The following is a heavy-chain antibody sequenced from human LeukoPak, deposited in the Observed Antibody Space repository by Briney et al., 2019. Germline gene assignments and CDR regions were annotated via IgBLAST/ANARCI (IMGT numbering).Heavy chain of an antibody. V-gene: IGHV3-33*03. CDR2: IWYDGSDQ. J-gene: IGHJ6*02. D-gene: IGHD4-11*01. Sequence: GGSLRLSCAASGFTFSNYGMHWVRQAPGKGLEWVAVIWYDGSDQYYADSVKGRFTISRDKSKNTLYLQMNSLRADDTAVYYCAKAPNNLQYPYYYYGMDVWGQGTTVTVSS. CDR1: GFTFSNYG. CDR3: AKAPNNLQYPYYYYGMDV.